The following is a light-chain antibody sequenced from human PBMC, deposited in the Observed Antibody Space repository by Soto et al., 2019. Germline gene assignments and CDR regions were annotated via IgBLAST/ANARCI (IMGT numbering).Light chain of an antibody. Sequence: QSVLTQPPSASVTPGQRVTISCSGSSSNIGSNTVNWYQQLPGTAPKLLIYSNNQRPSGVPDRFSGSKSGTSASLAISGLQSEDEADYYCAAWDDSLNRVFGGGTKLTVL. CDR2: SNN. V-gene: IGLV1-44*01. J-gene: IGLJ2*01. CDR1: SSNIGSNT. CDR3: AAWDDSLNRV.